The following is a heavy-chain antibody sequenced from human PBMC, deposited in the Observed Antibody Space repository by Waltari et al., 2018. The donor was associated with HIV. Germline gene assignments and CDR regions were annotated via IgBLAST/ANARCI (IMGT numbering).Heavy chain of an antibody. V-gene: IGHV4-34*01. Sequence: QVQLQQWGAGLLKPSEPLSLTCAVYGGSFRGYYWSWIRQPPGKGLEWIGEINHSGSTNYNPSLKSRVTISVDTSKNQFSLKLSSVTAADTAVYYCAREGSENGMDVWGQGTTVTVSS. CDR3: AREGSENGMDV. J-gene: IGHJ6*02. CDR1: GGSFRGYY. D-gene: IGHD2-15*01. CDR2: INHSGST.